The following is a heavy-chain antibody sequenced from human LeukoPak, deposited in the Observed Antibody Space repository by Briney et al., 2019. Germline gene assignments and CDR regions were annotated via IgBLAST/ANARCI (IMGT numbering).Heavy chain of an antibody. CDR1: GGSISSRSYY. J-gene: IGHJ4*02. V-gene: IGHV4-39*01. Sequence: SETLSLTCTVTGGSISSRSYYWGWISKNPGKGLEWIGSIYYSGSTYYNPSLKSRVTISVDTSKNQFSLKLSSVTAADTAVYYCARRRKSRNYYFDYWGQGTLVTVSS. D-gene: IGHD1-14*01. CDR2: IYYSGST. CDR3: ARRRKSRNYYFDY.